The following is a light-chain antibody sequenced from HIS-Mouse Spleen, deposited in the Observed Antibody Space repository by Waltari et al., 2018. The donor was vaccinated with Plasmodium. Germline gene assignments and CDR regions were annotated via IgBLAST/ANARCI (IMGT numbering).Light chain of an antibody. CDR2: EVS. Sequence: QSALTQPPSASGSPGQSVPISCPGTSIDVGGYNYVSWYQQHPGKAPKLMIYEVSKRPSGVPDRFSGSKSGNTASLTVSGLQAEDEADYYCSSYAGSNNLVFGGGTKLTVL. CDR1: SIDVGGYNY. CDR3: SSYAGSNNLV. J-gene: IGLJ2*01. V-gene: IGLV2-8*01.